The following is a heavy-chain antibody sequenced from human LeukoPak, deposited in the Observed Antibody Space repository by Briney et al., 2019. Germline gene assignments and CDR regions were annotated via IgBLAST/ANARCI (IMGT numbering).Heavy chain of an antibody. CDR1: GFTFSDYY. V-gene: IGHV3-11*03. J-gene: IGHJ4*02. D-gene: IGHD3-9*01. CDR3: AKTNYDILTGCPT. CDR2: INIGSDYT. Sequence: GGSLRLSCAASGFTFSDYYMSWVRQAPGKGLEWISYINIGSDYTNYADSVKGRFTISRDNSKNTLYLQMNSLRAEDTAVYYCAKTNYDILTGCPTWGQGTLVTVSS.